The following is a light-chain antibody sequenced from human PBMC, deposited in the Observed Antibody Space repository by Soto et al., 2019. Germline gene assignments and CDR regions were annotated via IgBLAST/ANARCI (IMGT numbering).Light chain of an antibody. V-gene: IGKV3-20*01. J-gene: IGKJ2*03. CDR1: QSVSSSY. CDR2: GAS. Sequence: EIVLTQSPGTLSLSPGERATLSCRASQSVSSSYLAWYQQKPGQAPRLLIYGASSRATGIPDRFSGSGSGTDFTLTISRLEPEDFAVYYCQQYGSSPSFGQGNK. CDR3: QQYGSSPS.